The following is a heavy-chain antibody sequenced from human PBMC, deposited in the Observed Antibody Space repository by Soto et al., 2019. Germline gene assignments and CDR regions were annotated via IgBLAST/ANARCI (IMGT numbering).Heavy chain of an antibody. CDR2: IYPGDSDT. Sequence: PGASLKISCKFSGYRFTSYWIGWVRQMPGKGLEWMGIIYPGDSDTRYSPSFQGQVTISADKSISTAYLQWSSLKASDTAMYYCARVKTLECTYYFKCWGEGTTVTVTS. V-gene: IGHV5-51*01. CDR3: ARVKTLECTYYFKC. CDR1: GYRFTSYW. J-gene: IGHJ4*02. D-gene: IGHD6-6*01.